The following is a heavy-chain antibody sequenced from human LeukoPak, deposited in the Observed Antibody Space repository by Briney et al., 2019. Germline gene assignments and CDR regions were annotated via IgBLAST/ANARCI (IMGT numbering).Heavy chain of an antibody. D-gene: IGHD2-2*01. Sequence: GASVKVSCKAYGYTFTSYDSNWVRQATGQGLEWMGCMNPNSGNTGYAQKFQGRVTITRNTSISTAYMELSSLRSEDTAVYYCARSPLLLGYCSSTSCYGWFDPWGQGTLVTVSS. CDR2: MNPNSGNT. V-gene: IGHV1-8*03. J-gene: IGHJ5*02. CDR1: GYTFTSYD. CDR3: ARSPLLLGYCSSTSCYGWFDP.